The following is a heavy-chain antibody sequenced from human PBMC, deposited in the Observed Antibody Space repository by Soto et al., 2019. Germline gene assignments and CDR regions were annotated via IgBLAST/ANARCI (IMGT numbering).Heavy chain of an antibody. CDR3: ARHIAVPTTRGFDY. J-gene: IGHJ4*02. CDR2: IYHSGGT. V-gene: IGHV4-4*02. CDR1: GASISSTNW. Sequence: QVQLQESGPGLVKPSGTLSLTCAVSGASISSTNWWSWVRQAPGEGPEWIGEIYHSGGTNYNPSLKSRVIISMDTSKNQLSLRLDSVTAADTAVYFCARHIAVPTTRGFDYWGQGTLVTVSS. D-gene: IGHD2-15*01.